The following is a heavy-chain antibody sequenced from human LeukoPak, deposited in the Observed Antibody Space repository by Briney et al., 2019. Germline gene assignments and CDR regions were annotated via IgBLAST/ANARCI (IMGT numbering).Heavy chain of an antibody. Sequence: GASVKVSCKASGYTFTSYDINWVRQATGQGLEWMGWMNPNSGNTGYAQKFQGRVTMTRNTSISTAYMELSSLRSEDTAVYYCARGGGYSGYDYGVGYEYWGQGTLVTVSS. D-gene: IGHD5-12*01. CDR2: MNPNSGNT. CDR1: GYTFTSYD. J-gene: IGHJ4*02. V-gene: IGHV1-8*01. CDR3: ARGGGYSGYDYGVGYEY.